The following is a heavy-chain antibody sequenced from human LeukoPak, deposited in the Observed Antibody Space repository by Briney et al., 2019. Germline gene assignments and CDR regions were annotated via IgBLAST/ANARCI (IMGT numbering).Heavy chain of an antibody. D-gene: IGHD2-2*02. CDR1: GGSFSGYY. Sequence: PSETLSLTCAVYGGSFSGYYWSWIRQPPGKGLEWIGEINHSGSTNYNPSLKSRVTISVDTSKNQFSLKLSSVTAADTAVYYCARYCSSTSCYMSGGMDVWGQGTTVTVSS. J-gene: IGHJ6*02. V-gene: IGHV4-34*01. CDR3: ARYCSSTSCYMSGGMDV. CDR2: INHSGST.